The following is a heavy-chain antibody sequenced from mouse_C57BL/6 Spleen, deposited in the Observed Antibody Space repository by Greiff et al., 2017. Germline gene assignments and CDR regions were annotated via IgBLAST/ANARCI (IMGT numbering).Heavy chain of an antibody. Sequence: QLQQPGAELVRPGSSVKLSCKASGYTFTSYWMHWVKQRPIQGLEWIGNIDPSDSETHYNQKFKDKATLTVDKSSSTAYMQLSSLTSEDSAVYYCARYYDGYYSFDYWGQGTTLTVSS. J-gene: IGHJ2*01. CDR1: GYTFTSYW. D-gene: IGHD2-3*01. CDR3: ARYYDGYYSFDY. V-gene: IGHV1-52*01. CDR2: IDPSDSET.